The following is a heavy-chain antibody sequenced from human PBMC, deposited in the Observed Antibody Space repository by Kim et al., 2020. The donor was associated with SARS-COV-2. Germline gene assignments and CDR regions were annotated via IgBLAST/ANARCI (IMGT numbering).Heavy chain of an antibody. V-gene: IGHV3-15*01. CDR3: TTVAGRESYAFDI. CDR2: IKSKTAGGTT. J-gene: IGHJ3*02. CDR1: GFIFSDAW. Sequence: GGSLRLSCAASGFIFSDAWVSWVRQAPGKGLEWVGRIKSKTAGGTTDYAAPVKGRFSISSDDLRDTLYLEMNSLKIEDTAVYYCTTVAGRESYAFDIWGQGTMVTVSS.